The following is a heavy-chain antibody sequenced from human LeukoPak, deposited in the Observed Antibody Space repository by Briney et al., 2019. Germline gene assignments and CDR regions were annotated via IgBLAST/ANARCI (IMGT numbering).Heavy chain of an antibody. J-gene: IGHJ4*02. CDR2: ISSSSSYI. D-gene: IGHD3-22*01. Sequence: PGGSLRLSRAASGFTFSSYSMNWVRQAPGKGLEWVSSISSSSSYIYYADSVKGRFTISRDNAKNSLYLQMNSLRAEDTAVYYCARDPNYYDSSGSLDYWGQGTLVTVSS. V-gene: IGHV3-21*01. CDR1: GFTFSSYS. CDR3: ARDPNYYDSSGSLDY.